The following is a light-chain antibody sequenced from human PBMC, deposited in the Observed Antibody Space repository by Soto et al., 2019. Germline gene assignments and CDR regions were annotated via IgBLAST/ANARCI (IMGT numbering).Light chain of an antibody. V-gene: IGKV3D-20*01. CDR2: DVS. J-gene: IGKJ4*01. CDR1: QSVSRNY. Sequence: EIVLTQSPATLSLSPGERATLSCGASQSVSRNYLAWHQQRPGLAPRLLMYDVSTRATGIPDRFSGSGSGTEFTLTISRLEPEDFAVDYCQQYCYSPLTVGGGTKVDMK. CDR3: QQYCYSPLT.